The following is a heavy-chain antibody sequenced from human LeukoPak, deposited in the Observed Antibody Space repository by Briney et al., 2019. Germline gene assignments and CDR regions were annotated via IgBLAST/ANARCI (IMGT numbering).Heavy chain of an antibody. CDR1: GFTFSNYG. CDR3: ARDLNPVNYGGNSGGDY. CDR2: IWYDASNK. Sequence: GGSLRLSCAASGFTFSNYGMHWVRQAPGKGLEWVAVIWYDASNKYCSDSVKGRFTISRDNSKNTLYLQMNSLRAEDTAVYYCARDLNPVNYGGNSGGDYWGQGTLVTVSS. J-gene: IGHJ4*02. D-gene: IGHD4-23*01. V-gene: IGHV3-33*01.